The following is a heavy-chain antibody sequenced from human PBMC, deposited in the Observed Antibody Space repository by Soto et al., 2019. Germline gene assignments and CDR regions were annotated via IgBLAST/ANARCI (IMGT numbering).Heavy chain of an antibody. J-gene: IGHJ4*02. Sequence: QVHLQESGPGQVKPSETLSLICTVSGGSVNSDNFYWSWIRQPPGRGLEWIGYIYYTGSTKYNPSIKSRVTRSIDTATNQFSLKLSSVTAADTAVYYFSREFSNSPGAFDSWGQGSLVTVSS. CDR1: GGSVNSDNFY. D-gene: IGHD6-6*01. CDR3: SREFSNSPGAFDS. V-gene: IGHV4-61*01. CDR2: IYYTGST.